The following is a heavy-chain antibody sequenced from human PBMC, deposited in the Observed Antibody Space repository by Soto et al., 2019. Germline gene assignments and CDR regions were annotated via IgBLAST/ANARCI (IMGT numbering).Heavy chain of an antibody. CDR1: GFIFSSDW. CDR2: INTDGSDT. D-gene: IGHD3-10*01. V-gene: IGHV3-74*01. J-gene: IGHJ4*02. Sequence: EVQLVESGGGLAQPGGSLRLSCAASGFIFSSDWMHWVRQAPGKGLVWVSRINTDGSDTSYADSVKGRFTISRDNAKNTVYLQMNSLRDEDTAVYYCARDRPGSRHYFDYWGQGNMVTVSS. CDR3: ARDRPGSRHYFDY.